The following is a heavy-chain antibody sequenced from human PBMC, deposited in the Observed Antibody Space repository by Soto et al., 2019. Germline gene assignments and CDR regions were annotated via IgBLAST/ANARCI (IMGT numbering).Heavy chain of an antibody. CDR3: LVSGNYRFDY. CDR1: GFNFSSYW. CDR2: VNGGGSST. Sequence: PGGSLRLSCAASGFNFSSYWMHWVRQAPGKGLVWVARVNGGGSSTSYADSVKGRFTISRDNAKNTLDLQMNRLRAEDTAVYYCLVSGNYRFDYWGPGILVTVSS. V-gene: IGHV3-74*01. J-gene: IGHJ4*02. D-gene: IGHD1-26*01.